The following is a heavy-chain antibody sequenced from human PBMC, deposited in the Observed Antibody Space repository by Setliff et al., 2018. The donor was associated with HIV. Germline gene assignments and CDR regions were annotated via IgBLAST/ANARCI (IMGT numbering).Heavy chain of an antibody. CDR2: LHSSGDA. CDR1: GGSVSSSSYY. CDR3: ARESPSMSLDA. D-gene: IGHD3-10*02. J-gene: IGHJ1*01. V-gene: IGHV4-61*09. Sequence: PSETLSLTCSVSGGSVSSSSYYWTWIRQPAGKGLEWIGHLHSSGDAYYGPSLKSRVAMSLDTSKNQFSLRLNSVTAADTAVYSCARESPSMSLDAWGQGTLVTVSS.